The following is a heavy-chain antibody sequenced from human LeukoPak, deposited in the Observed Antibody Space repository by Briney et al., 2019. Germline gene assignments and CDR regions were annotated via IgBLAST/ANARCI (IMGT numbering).Heavy chain of an antibody. J-gene: IGHJ4*02. V-gene: IGHV1-18*01. Sequence: ASVKASCKASGYTFNNYDIRWVRQAPGQGLEWMGWINPYSGDTNYAQKLQGRVTMTTDTSTNTAYMELRSLTSDDTAIYYCARDDGIGSGSYSFDFWGQGTLVTVS. CDR1: GYTFNNYD. D-gene: IGHD3-10*01. CDR3: ARDDGIGSGSYSFDF. CDR2: INPYSGDT.